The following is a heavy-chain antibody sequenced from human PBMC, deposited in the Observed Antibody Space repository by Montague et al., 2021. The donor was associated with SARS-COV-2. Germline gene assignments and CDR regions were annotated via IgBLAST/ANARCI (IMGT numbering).Heavy chain of an antibody. CDR3: AREMVTFGGLIAHDAFDI. V-gene: IGHV4-38-2*02. CDR1: GYSITSGYY. Sequence: SESLSLTCTVSGYSITSGYYWGWIRQPPGKGLEWIGSIYHSGSSYYNPSLKSRVTVSIDTSKNQFSLMLNSVTAADTAVYYCAREMVTFGGLIAHDAFDIWGQGTVVTASS. D-gene: IGHD3-16*02. CDR2: IYHSGSS. J-gene: IGHJ3*02.